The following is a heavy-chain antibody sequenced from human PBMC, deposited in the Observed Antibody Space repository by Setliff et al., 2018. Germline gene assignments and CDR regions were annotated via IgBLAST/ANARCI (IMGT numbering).Heavy chain of an antibody. CDR3: ARGPTIVDWFFDL. D-gene: IGHD3-22*01. J-gene: IGHJ2*01. CDR2: IYTSGST. Sequence: PSETLSLTCTVSGGSISSGSYYRSWIRQPAGKGLEWIGHIYTSGSTNYNPSLKSRVTISVDTSKNQVSLTLTSVTAADTAVYYCARGPTIVDWFFDLWGRGTLVTVS. V-gene: IGHV4-61*09. CDR1: GGSISSGSYY.